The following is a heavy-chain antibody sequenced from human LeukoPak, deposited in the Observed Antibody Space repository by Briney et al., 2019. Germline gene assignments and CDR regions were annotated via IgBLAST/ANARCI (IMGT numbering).Heavy chain of an antibody. Sequence: GGSLRLSCAASGFTFSDYYMSWIRQAPGKGLEWVSSISSSSSYIYYADSVKGRFTISRDNAKNSLYLQMNSLRAEDTAVYYCARSGLGHYYGSGTVPNAFDIWGQGTMVTVSS. CDR1: GFTFSDYY. V-gene: IGHV3-11*06. CDR2: ISSSSSYI. D-gene: IGHD3-10*01. CDR3: ARSGLGHYYGSGTVPNAFDI. J-gene: IGHJ3*02.